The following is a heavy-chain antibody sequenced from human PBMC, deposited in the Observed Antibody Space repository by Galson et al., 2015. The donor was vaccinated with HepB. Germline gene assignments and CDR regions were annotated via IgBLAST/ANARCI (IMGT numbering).Heavy chain of an antibody. D-gene: IGHD1-1*01. Sequence: QSGAEVKKPGESLKISCKGSGYSFTSYWIGWVRQMPGKGLEWMGIIYPGDSDTRYSPSFQGQVTTSADKSISTAYLQWSSLKASDTAMYYCARLRMQLGTPGNFDYWGQGTLVTVSS. V-gene: IGHV5-51*01. CDR1: GYSFTSYW. CDR2: IYPGDSDT. J-gene: IGHJ4*02. CDR3: ARLRMQLGTPGNFDY.